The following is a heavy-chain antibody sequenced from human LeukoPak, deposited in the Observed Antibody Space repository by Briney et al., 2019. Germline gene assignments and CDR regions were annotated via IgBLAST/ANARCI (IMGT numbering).Heavy chain of an antibody. CDR3: ARESIAGDRDFDY. D-gene: IGHD7-27*01. Sequence: KPGGSLRLSCAASGFTFSDYYMSWIRQAPGKGLEWVSYISSSGSTIYYADSVKGRFTISRDNAKNSLYLQMSSLRAEDTAVYYCARESIAGDRDFDYWGQGTLITVSS. CDR2: ISSSGSTI. V-gene: IGHV3-11*04. J-gene: IGHJ4*02. CDR1: GFTFSDYY.